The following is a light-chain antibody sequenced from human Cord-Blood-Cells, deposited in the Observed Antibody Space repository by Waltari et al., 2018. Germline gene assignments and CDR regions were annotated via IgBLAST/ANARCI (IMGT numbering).Light chain of an antibody. Sequence: AIQLTQSPSSLSASVGDRVTIPCRASQGISSALAWYQQKPGKAPKLLIYDASSLESGCPSRFSGSGSVTDFTLSISILQPEDFATYYCRQFNIYPITFGQGTRLEIK. CDR1: QGISSA. J-gene: IGKJ5*01. V-gene: IGKV1-13*02. CDR3: RQFNIYPIT. CDR2: DAS.